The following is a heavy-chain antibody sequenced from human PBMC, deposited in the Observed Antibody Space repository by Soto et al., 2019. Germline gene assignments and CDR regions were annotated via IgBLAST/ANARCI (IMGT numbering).Heavy chain of an antibody. CDR2: IYYSGST. J-gene: IGHJ1*01. Sequence: QLQLQESGPGLVKPSETLSLTCTVSGGSISSSSYYWGWIRQPPGKGLEWIGSIYYSGSTYYNPSLKSRVTISVDTSKNQFSLKLSSVTAADTAVYYCALSSGYYLNGPAEYFQHWGQGTLVTVSS. CDR1: GGSISSSSYY. CDR3: ALSSGYYLNGPAEYFQH. D-gene: IGHD3-22*01. V-gene: IGHV4-39*01.